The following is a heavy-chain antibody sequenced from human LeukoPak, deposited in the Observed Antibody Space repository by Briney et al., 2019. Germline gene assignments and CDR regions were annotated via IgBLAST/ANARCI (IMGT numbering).Heavy chain of an antibody. Sequence: GGSLRLSCADSGFTFSSYWMSWVRQAPGKGLEWVANIKQDGSEKYYVDSVKGRFTISRDNAKNSLYLQMNSLRAEDTAVYYCARELKSYSSSNNQYYDYGMDVWGQGTTVTVSS. D-gene: IGHD6-13*01. CDR1: GFTFSSYW. J-gene: IGHJ6*02. CDR2: IKQDGSEK. V-gene: IGHV3-7*01. CDR3: ARELKSYSSSNNQYYDYGMDV.